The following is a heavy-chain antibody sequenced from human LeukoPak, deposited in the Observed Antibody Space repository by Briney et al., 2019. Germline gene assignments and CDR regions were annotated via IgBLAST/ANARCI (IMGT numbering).Heavy chain of an antibody. D-gene: IGHD4-17*01. CDR1: GFTFSDYY. Sequence: GGSLRLAWAAAGFTFSDYYMSWVRQAPGKGLEWDSYISSSSSYTNYADSVKGRFTISRDNAKNSLYLQMNSLRAEDTAVYYCARGRDYGDPGDYWGQGTLVTVSS. CDR2: ISSSSSYT. J-gene: IGHJ4*02. CDR3: ARGRDYGDPGDY. V-gene: IGHV3-11*06.